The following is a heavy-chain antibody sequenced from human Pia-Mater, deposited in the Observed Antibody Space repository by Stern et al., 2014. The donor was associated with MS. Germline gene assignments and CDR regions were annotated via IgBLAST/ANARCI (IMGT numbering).Heavy chain of an antibody. D-gene: IGHD5-24*01. CDR2: IHYSGTT. CDR1: GGFISSAEYY. V-gene: IGHV4-30-4*01. J-gene: IGHJ4*02. Sequence: QVQLVQSGPGLVKPSQTLSLTCAVTGGFISSAEYYWSWLRQSPGKGLVWIGFIHYSGTTYYNPSLKSRVTISVDTSKNQFSLKLRSVTAADTAVYYCSRDADGYSLVFGYWGRGTLVTVSS. CDR3: SRDADGYSLVFGY.